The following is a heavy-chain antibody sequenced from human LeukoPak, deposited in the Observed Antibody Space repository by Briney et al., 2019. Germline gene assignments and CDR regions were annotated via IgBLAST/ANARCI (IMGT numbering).Heavy chain of an antibody. D-gene: IGHD3-10*02. CDR2: ISSSGGST. V-gene: IGHV3-23*01. J-gene: IGHJ6*04. CDR1: GFTFSSYA. CDR3: AELGITMIGGV. Sequence: GGSLRLSCAASGFTFSSYAMSWVRQAPGKGLEWVSVISSSGGSTNYADSVKGRFTISRDNAKNSLYLQMNSLRAEDTAVYYCAELGITMIGGVWGKGTTVTISS.